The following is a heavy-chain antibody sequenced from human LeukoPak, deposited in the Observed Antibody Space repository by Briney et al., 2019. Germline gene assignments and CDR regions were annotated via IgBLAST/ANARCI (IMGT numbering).Heavy chain of an antibody. CDR3: AKHRAARTAPDAFDI. CDR1: GFTFSDYA. V-gene: IGHV3-23*01. J-gene: IGHJ3*02. D-gene: IGHD6-25*01. Sequence: PGGSLRLSCAVSGFTFSDYAMSWVRQAPGKGLEWVLGISFSGRSTNYADSVKGRFIISRDNSNNTLYLQMNSLRAEDTAVYFCAKHRAARTAPDAFDIWGQGTTVTVSS. CDR2: ISFSGRST.